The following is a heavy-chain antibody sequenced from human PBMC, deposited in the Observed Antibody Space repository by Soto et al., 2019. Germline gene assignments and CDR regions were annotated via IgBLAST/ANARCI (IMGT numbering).Heavy chain of an antibody. Sequence: GGSLRLSCAASGFTFSSYSMNWVRQAPGKGLEWVSSISSSSSYIYYADSVKGRFTISRDNAKNSLYPQMNSLRAEDTAVYYCARTLEAAAGTAQDWGQGTLVTVSS. V-gene: IGHV3-21*01. J-gene: IGHJ4*02. D-gene: IGHD6-13*01. CDR1: GFTFSSYS. CDR3: ARTLEAAAGTAQD. CDR2: ISSSSSYI.